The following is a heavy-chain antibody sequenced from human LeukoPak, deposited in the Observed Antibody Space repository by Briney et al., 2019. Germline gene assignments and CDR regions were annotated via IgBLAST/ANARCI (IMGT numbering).Heavy chain of an antibody. J-gene: IGHJ4*02. Sequence: SETLSLTCTVSGDSITSSSYYWGWLRQPPGKGLEWIGTMYYTGTIYYNPSLKSRVTISVDTSKNQFSLSLSSVTAADTAVYCCARPIRNWGQGTLVIVSS. CDR3: ARPIRN. CDR2: MYYTGTI. CDR1: GDSITSSSYY. V-gene: IGHV4-39*07.